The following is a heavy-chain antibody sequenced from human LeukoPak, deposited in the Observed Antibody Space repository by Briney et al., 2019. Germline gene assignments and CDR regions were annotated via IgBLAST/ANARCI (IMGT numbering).Heavy chain of an antibody. CDR1: GGSISSSSYY. V-gene: IGHV4-39*07. Sequence: PSETLSLTCTVSGGSISSSSYYWSWIRQPPGKGLEWIGEINHSGSTNYNPSLKSRVTISVDTSKNQFSLKLSSVTAADTAVYYCAGLWFGELSHDYWGQGTLVTVSS. CDR3: AGLWFGELSHDY. CDR2: INHSGST. J-gene: IGHJ4*02. D-gene: IGHD3-10*01.